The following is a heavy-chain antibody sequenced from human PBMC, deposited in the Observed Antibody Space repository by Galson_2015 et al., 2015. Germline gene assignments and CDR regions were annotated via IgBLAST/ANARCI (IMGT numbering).Heavy chain of an antibody. CDR3: ARDYYGSGSDDYYYYGMDV. J-gene: IGHJ6*02. CDR1: GFTFSSYA. Sequence: SLRLSCAASGFTFSSYAMHWVRQAPGKGLEWVAVISYDGSNKYYADSVKGRFTISRDNSKNTLYLQMSSLRAEDTAVYYCARDYYGSGSDDYYYYGMDVWGQGTTVTVSS. V-gene: IGHV3-30-3*01. CDR2: ISYDGSNK. D-gene: IGHD3-10*01.